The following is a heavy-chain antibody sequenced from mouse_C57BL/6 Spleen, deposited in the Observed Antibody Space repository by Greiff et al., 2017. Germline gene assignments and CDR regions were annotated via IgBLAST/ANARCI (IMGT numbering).Heavy chain of an antibody. CDR1: GYTFTSYG. V-gene: IGHV1-81*01. Sequence: ESGAELARPGASVKMSCKASGYTFTSYGISWVKQSTGQGLEWIGEFYPRSGNTYYNEKFKGKATLAADKSSSTAYMELRSLTYEDSAVYYCARWDCYFGYGSQGTTLTVSS. D-gene: IGHD4-1*01. CDR2: FYPRSGNT. CDR3: ARWDCYFGY. J-gene: IGHJ2*01.